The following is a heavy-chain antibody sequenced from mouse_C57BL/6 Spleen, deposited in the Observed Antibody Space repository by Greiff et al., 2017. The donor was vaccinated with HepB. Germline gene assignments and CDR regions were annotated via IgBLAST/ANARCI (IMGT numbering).Heavy chain of an antibody. V-gene: IGHV1-22*01. CDR2: INPNNGGT. Sequence: VQLQQSGPELVKPGASVKMSCKASGYTFTDYNMHWVKQSHGKSLEWIGYINPNNGGTSYNQKFKGKATLTVNKSSSTAYMELRSLTSEDSAVYYCARNYGSRGPFAYWGQGTLVTVSA. CDR1: GYTFTDYN. J-gene: IGHJ3*01. CDR3: ARNYGSRGPFAY. D-gene: IGHD1-1*01.